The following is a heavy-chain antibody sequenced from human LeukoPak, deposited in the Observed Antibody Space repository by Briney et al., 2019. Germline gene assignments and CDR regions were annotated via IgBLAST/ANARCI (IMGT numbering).Heavy chain of an antibody. V-gene: IGHV3-74*01. CDR1: GFTFSSYW. CDR3: AGSAYYYDSSGYYMVDY. D-gene: IGHD3-22*01. Sequence: QTGGSLRLSCAASGFTFSSYWMHWVRHAPGKGLLWVSRINSDGSSTSYADSVKGRFTISRDNAKNTLYLQMNSLRAEDTAVYYCAGSAYYYDSSGYYMVDYWGQGTLVSVSS. J-gene: IGHJ4*02. CDR2: INSDGSST.